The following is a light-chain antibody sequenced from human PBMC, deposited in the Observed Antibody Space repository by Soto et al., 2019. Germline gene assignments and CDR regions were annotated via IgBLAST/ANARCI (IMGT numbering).Light chain of an antibody. J-gene: IGLJ3*02. CDR1: TGAVTSGYY. CDR3: LLYYGGAHPNWV. Sequence: QTVVTQEPSLTVSPGGTVTLTCASSTGAVTSGYYPNWFQQKPGQAPRALIYSISNKHSWTPARFSGSLLGGKAVLTLSGVQAEDEAEYYCLLYYGGAHPNWVFGGGTKVTVL. V-gene: IGLV7-43*01. CDR2: SIS.